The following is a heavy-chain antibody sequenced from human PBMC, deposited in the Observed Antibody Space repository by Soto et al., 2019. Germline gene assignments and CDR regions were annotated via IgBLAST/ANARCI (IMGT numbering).Heavy chain of an antibody. V-gene: IGHV3-23*01. CDR2: ITGSGGST. CDR3: AKDRSVDTRDWFDP. CDR1: GFTFGTYA. Sequence: LRLSCAASGFTFGTYAMNWVRQAPGKGLEWVSGITGSGGSTYYADSVKGRFTISRDNSENTLYLQMNSLRGDDTAVYYCAKDRSVDTRDWFDPWGQGTLVTVSS. J-gene: IGHJ5*02. D-gene: IGHD5-18*01.